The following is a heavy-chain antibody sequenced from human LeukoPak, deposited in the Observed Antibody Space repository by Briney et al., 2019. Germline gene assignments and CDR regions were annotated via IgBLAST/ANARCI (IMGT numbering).Heavy chain of an antibody. Sequence: PGRSLRLSCAASGFTFSSYSMNWVRQAPGKGLEWVSSISSSSSYIYYADSVKGRFTISRDNAKNSLYLQMNSLRAEDTAVYYCARTNGDYVSGYDAFDIWGQGTMVTVSS. CDR2: ISSSSSYI. V-gene: IGHV3-21*01. CDR1: GFTFSSYS. CDR3: ARTNGDYVSGYDAFDI. D-gene: IGHD4-17*01. J-gene: IGHJ3*02.